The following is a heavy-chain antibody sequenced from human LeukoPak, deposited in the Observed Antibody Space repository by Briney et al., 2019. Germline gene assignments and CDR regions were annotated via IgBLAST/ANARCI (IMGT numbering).Heavy chain of an antibody. Sequence: GGSLRLSCAASGFSVSGKFMSWVRQAPGKGLEWVSSISSSSSYIYCADSVKGRFTISRDNAKNSLYLQMNSLRAEDTAVYYCARSESSSSPYFDYWGQGTLVTVSS. CDR1: GFSVSGKF. V-gene: IGHV3-21*01. CDR2: ISSSSSYI. D-gene: IGHD6-6*01. J-gene: IGHJ4*02. CDR3: ARSESSSSPYFDY.